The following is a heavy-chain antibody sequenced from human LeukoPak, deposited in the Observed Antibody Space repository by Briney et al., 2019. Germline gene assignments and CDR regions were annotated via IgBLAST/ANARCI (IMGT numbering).Heavy chain of an antibody. CDR1: RVSICDDTYF. CDR2: IHYTGST. J-gene: IGHJ4*02. V-gene: IGHV4-39*01. Sequence: PESLSLSSALSRVSICDDTYFWGCIRQPRGKWLEWIVSIHYTGSTYYTPSLESRVTMSLDTSKNQFSLNLSSVTAADTTVYYCARHQFYGVSQPHPFAYWGRGTLVTVSS. D-gene: IGHD3-3*01. CDR3: ARHQFYGVSQPHPFAY.